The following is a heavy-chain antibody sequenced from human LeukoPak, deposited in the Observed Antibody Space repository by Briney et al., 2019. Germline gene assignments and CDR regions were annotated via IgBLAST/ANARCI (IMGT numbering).Heavy chain of an antibody. D-gene: IGHD3-3*01. CDR2: ISGSGDST. Sequence: GGSLRLSCAASGFTFSNYAMRWVRQAPGKGLEWVSGISGSGDSTYYADSVKGRFTISRDNSKNTLYLQMNSLRAEDTAVYYCARRDYDFWSGYYEYYFDYWGQGTLVTVSS. CDR1: GFTFSNYA. V-gene: IGHV3-23*01. CDR3: ARRDYDFWSGYYEYYFDY. J-gene: IGHJ4*02.